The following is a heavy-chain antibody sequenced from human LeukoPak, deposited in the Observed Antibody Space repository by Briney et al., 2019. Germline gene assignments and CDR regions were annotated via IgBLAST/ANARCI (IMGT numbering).Heavy chain of an antibody. V-gene: IGHV3-11*01. CDR1: GFTFRKHY. J-gene: IGHJ6*02. Sequence: KPGGSLRLTCAAAGFTFRKHYMSWIRQAPGRGPEWVAYIGASGSTRYYRDSVNGRFTISRDNAKNSLHLQMNSLRVEDTAVYYCAKDLREWYYDPNGNYFSYGMDVWGQGTTVVVSS. CDR3: AKDLREWYYDPNGNYFSYGMDV. D-gene: IGHD3-22*01. CDR2: IGASGSTR.